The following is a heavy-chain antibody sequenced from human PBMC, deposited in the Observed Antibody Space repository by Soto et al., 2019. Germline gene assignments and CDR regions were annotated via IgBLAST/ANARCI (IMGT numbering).Heavy chain of an antibody. CDR1: GFPFSDYY. J-gene: IGHJ4*02. CDR2: ISPKSTYR. V-gene: IGHV3-11*06. D-gene: IGHD2-21*01. Sequence: SLRLSCATSGFPFSDYYMSWIRQAPGKGLEWLSHISPKSTYRNYADSVKGRFTISRDNTKSSPFLQMNSLGVEDTAVYYCTRGGGGGLFEHWGQGVLVTVSS. CDR3: TRGGGGGLFEH.